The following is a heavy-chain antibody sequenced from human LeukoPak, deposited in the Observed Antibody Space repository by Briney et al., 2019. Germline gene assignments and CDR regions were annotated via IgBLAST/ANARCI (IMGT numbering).Heavy chain of an antibody. CDR3: ARDLVTVTKGFDI. J-gene: IGHJ3*02. V-gene: IGHV4-59*11. D-gene: IGHD4-17*01. Sequence: SETLSLTCAVSGDSFSSHYWTWIRQSPGTGLEWIGYISHIGRTNYNPSLKSRVTISIDTSRNQFSLKLRSVTAADTAVYYCARDLVTVTKGFDIWGQGAMVSVSS. CDR1: GDSFSSHY. CDR2: ISHIGRT.